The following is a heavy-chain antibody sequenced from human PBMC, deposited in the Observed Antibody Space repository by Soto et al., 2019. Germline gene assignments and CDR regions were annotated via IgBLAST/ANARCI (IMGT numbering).Heavy chain of an antibody. D-gene: IGHD3-9*01. CDR3: ARTYYDILTRGWFDP. CDR1: GGSISSGGYS. Sequence: PSETLSLTCAVSGGSISSGGYSWSWIRQLPGKGLEWIGYIYHSGSTYYNPSLKSRVTISVDRSKNQFSLKLSSVTAADTAVYYCARTYYDILTRGWFDPWGQGTLVTVSS. J-gene: IGHJ5*02. V-gene: IGHV4-30-2*01. CDR2: IYHSGST.